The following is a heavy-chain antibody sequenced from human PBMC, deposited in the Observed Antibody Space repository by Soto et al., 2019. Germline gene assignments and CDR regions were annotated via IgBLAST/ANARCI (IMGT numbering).Heavy chain of an antibody. D-gene: IGHD1-26*01. CDR1: GFTFSSYG. J-gene: IGHJ4*02. Sequence: QVQLVESGGGVVQPGRFLRLSCAASGFTFSSYGMHWVRQAPGKGLEWVAVISYDGSNKYYADSVKGRFTISRDNSKNTLYLQMNSLRAEDTAVYYCAKDLVGAMDYWGQGTLVTVSS. V-gene: IGHV3-30*18. CDR3: AKDLVGAMDY. CDR2: ISYDGSNK.